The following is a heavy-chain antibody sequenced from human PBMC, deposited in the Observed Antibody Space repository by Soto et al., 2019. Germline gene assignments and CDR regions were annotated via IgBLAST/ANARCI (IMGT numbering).Heavy chain of an antibody. CDR1: GYTFTGYY. Sequence: GASVKVSFKASGYTFTGYYMHWLRQAPGQGLEWMGWINPNSGGTNYAQKFQGWVTMTRDTSISTAYMELSRLRSDDTAVYYCARGGIVATIPYYYYYGMDVWGQGTTVTVSS. J-gene: IGHJ6*02. CDR2: INPNSGGT. V-gene: IGHV1-2*04. D-gene: IGHD5-12*01. CDR3: ARGGIVATIPYYYYYGMDV.